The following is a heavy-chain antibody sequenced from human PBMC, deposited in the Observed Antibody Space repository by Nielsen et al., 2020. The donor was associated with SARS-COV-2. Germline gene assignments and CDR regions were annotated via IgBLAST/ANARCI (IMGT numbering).Heavy chain of an antibody. CDR2: IKQDGSER. J-gene: IGHJ4*02. Sequence: GESLKISCAASGFTFSSYGMHWVRQAPGKGLEWVADIKQDGSERVYADSVKGRFTISRDNSKNTLYLQMNSLRAEDTAVYYCAKCGGTYCSGGSCYSCYFDYWGQGTLVTVSS. CDR3: AKCGGTYCSGGSCYSCYFDY. V-gene: IGHV3-30*02. D-gene: IGHD2-15*01. CDR1: GFTFSSYG.